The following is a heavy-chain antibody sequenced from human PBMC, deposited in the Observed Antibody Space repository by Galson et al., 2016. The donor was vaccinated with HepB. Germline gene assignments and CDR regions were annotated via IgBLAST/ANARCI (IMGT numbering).Heavy chain of an antibody. V-gene: IGHV1-18*01. CDR3: TRTNGYSGGYYKFDY. CDR2: ISASNGNT. J-gene: IGHJ4*02. CDR1: HYTFMPYG. D-gene: IGHD1-26*01. Sequence: SVKVSCKASHYTFMPYGVSWVRQAPGQGLEWMGWISASNGNTKHAQHLQDRITLTMDTSTSAAYMELRSLTFDDTALYYCTRTNGYSGGYYKFDYWGQGTLVTVSS.